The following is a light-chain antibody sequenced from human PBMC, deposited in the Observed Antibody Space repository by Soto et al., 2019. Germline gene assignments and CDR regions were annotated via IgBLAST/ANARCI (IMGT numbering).Light chain of an antibody. V-gene: IGKV1-5*03. CDR1: QSISNY. Sequence: DIRMAQSPSTLSASVGDRVTIACRASQSISNYLAWYQQKPGKAPKLLIYKASSLESGVPSRFSGSGSGTEFTLTISSLQPDDFATYYCQQYNSYSWTFGQGTKV. J-gene: IGKJ1*01. CDR2: KAS. CDR3: QQYNSYSWT.